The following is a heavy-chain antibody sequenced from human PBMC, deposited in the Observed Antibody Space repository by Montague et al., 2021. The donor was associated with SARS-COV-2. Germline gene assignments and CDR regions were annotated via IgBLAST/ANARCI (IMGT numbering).Heavy chain of an antibody. CDR2: IYYSGST. CDR1: GGSISSSSYY. J-gene: IGHJ3*02. D-gene: IGHD3-22*01. CDR3: ARFPASYYYDSKAAPATPDAFDI. V-gene: IGHV4-39*01. Sequence: SETLSLTCTVSGGSISSSSYYWCCIRQPPGKGLEWIGSIYYSGSTYYTPSLKSRVTISVDTSKNQFSLKLSSVTAADTAVYYCARFPASYYYDSKAAPATPDAFDIWGQGTMVTVSS.